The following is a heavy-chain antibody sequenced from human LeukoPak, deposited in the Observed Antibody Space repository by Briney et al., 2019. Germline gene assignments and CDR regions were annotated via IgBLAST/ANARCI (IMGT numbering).Heavy chain of an antibody. V-gene: IGHV3-30*04. Sequence: GRSLRLSRAASGFTFSSYALHWVRQAPGKGLEWVAVLSFDGTITYYADSVKGRFTISRDNSKNTLYLQLNSLRAEDTAVYYCARDSTYYYDSGSSGPHYFGYWGQGTLVTVSS. CDR3: ARDSTYYYDSGSSGPHYFGY. D-gene: IGHD3-10*01. J-gene: IGHJ4*02. CDR2: LSFDGTIT. CDR1: GFTFSSYA.